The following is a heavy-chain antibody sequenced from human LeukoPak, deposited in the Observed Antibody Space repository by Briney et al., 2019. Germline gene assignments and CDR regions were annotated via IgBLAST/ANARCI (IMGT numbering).Heavy chain of an antibody. CDR1: GFTFSNAW. D-gene: IGHD3-9*01. J-gene: IGHJ4*02. CDR3: TTSDILTGYYFS. CDR2: IKSKTDGGTT. V-gene: IGHV3-15*01. Sequence: GGSLSLSCAASGFTFSNAWMSWVRQAPGKGLEWVGRIKSKTDGGTTDYAAPVKGRFTISRDDSKNTLYLQMNSLKTEDTAVYYCTTSDILTGYYFSWGQGTLVTVSS.